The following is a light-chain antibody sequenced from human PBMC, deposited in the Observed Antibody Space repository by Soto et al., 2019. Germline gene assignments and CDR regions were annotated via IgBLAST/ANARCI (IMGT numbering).Light chain of an antibody. CDR2: WAS. V-gene: IGKV4-1*01. CDR1: QSLVYSDGNTY. Sequence: VVSLTQLSLPVTLGQPASISCRSSQSLVYSDGNTYLNWFQQKPGQPPQLIIYWASTRESGVPERFSGSGSGTDFTLTISSLQAEDVAFYCCQQYFDVPFPFGGRSKV. J-gene: IGKJ4*01. CDR3: QQYFDVPFP.